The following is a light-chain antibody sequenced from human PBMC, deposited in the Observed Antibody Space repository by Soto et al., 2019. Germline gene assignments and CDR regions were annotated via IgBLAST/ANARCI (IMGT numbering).Light chain of an antibody. V-gene: IGLV2-14*01. J-gene: IGLJ3*02. Sequence: QSALTQPASVSGSPGQSITISCTGSSSDIGAYKYVSWYQQRPGNAPKLMIYEVNNRPSGVSNRFSGSKSGNTASLTISGLQAEDEADYYCSSYTGTNTWLFGGGSKLTVL. CDR2: EVN. CDR3: SSYTGTNTWL. CDR1: SSDIGAYKY.